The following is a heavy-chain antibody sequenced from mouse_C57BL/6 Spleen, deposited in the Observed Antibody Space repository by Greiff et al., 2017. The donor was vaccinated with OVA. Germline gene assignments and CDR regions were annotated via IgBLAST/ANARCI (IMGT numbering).Heavy chain of an antibody. Sequence: VQLQQPGAELVRPGSSVKLSCKASGYTFTSYWMNWVKQRPIQGLEWIGNIDPSDGDTRYNQKFKDKATLTVAKSSSTAYMQLSRLTSEDSAVSYGARRHRNYEGGDLDYWGQGTSVTVSS. D-gene: IGHD2-5*01. J-gene: IGHJ4*01. CDR1: GYTFTSYW. CDR3: ARRHRNYEGGDLDY. CDR2: IDPSDGDT. V-gene: IGHV1-52*01.